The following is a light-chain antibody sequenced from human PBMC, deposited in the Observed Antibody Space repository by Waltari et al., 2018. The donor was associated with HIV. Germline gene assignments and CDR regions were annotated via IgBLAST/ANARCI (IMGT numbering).Light chain of an antibody. CDR2: GAS. CDR3: QQYGSSPWT. CDR1: QSIISNY. J-gene: IGKJ1*01. V-gene: IGKV3-20*01. Sequence: EIVLTQSPGTLSLSPGERATLSCRASQSIISNYLAWYQQKPGQAPRLLIYGASSRATGIPDRFSGSGSVTDFTLTISRLETEDFAVYYCQQYGSSPWTFGQGTKVEIK.